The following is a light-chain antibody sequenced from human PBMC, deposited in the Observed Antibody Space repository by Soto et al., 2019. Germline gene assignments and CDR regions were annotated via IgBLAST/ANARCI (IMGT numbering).Light chain of an antibody. CDR1: QSVGSK. V-gene: IGKV3-20*01. Sequence: EIVLTQSPATLYVPPGEIATLSCKASQSVGSKLSWYRQAHGQAPRLLIYRPSTRATDTPARFSGSGAGTDFTLTCGNVEPGDFAVYYCQQYGSSFATFGQGTQVE. CDR2: RPS. CDR3: QQYGSSFAT. J-gene: IGKJ1*01.